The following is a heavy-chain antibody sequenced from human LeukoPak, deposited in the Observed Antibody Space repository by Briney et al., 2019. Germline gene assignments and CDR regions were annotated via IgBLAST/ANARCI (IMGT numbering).Heavy chain of an antibody. Sequence: PGGSLRLSCAASGFTFSSYSMNWVRQAPGKGLEWVSSISSSSSYIYYADSVKGRFTISRDNAKNSLYLQMNSLRAEDTAVYYCARGTSITIFGVVIDPRYYYYMDVWGKGTTVTVSS. CDR2: ISSSSSYI. CDR1: GFTFSSYS. V-gene: IGHV3-21*01. CDR3: ARGTSITIFGVVIDPRYYYYMDV. J-gene: IGHJ6*03. D-gene: IGHD3-3*01.